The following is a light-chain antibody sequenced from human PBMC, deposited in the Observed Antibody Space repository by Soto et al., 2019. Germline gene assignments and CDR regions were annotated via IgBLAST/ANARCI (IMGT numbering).Light chain of an antibody. CDR3: QQYNRSPWT. V-gene: IGKV1-5*03. Sequence: DIQMTQSPSTLSASVGDRATITCRASQTISSWLAWYQQKPGRAPKLVIYKASTLESEVPSRFSGSGSGTEFTLTISSLQPDDFATYYCQQYNRSPWTFGQGTKVEIK. J-gene: IGKJ1*01. CDR1: QTISSW. CDR2: KAS.